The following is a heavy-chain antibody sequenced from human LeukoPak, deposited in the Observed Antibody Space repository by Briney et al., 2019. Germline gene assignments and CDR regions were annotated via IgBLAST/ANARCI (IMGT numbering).Heavy chain of an antibody. Sequence: SETLSLTCTVSGGSISSSSYYWGWIRQPPGKGLEWIGSIYYSGSTYYNPSLKSRVTISVDTSKNQFSLKLSSVTAADTAVYYCARGLNSGSYLVGAYYFDYWGQGTLVTVSS. CDR1: GGSISSSSYY. J-gene: IGHJ4*02. V-gene: IGHV4-39*07. CDR2: IYYSGST. D-gene: IGHD1-26*01. CDR3: ARGLNSGSYLVGAYYFDY.